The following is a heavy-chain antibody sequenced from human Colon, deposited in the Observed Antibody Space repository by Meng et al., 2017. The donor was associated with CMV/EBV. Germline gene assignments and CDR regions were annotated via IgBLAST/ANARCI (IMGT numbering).Heavy chain of an antibody. Sequence: VQLVQSGAEVKKPGASGKVSCKTSGYTFSDYHIHWVRQAPGQGLEWMGWINSNSGATDYAQKFQGRFTMTRDTSITTVYMELSSLRSDDTAVYYCARDPSGSRVPFDYWGQGSLVTVSS. J-gene: IGHJ4*02. CDR1: GYTFSDYH. CDR3: ARDPSGSRVPFDY. CDR2: INSNSGAT. D-gene: IGHD1-26*01. V-gene: IGHV1-2*02.